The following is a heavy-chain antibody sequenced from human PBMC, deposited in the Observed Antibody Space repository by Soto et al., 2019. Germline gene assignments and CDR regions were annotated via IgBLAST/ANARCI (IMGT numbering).Heavy chain of an antibody. CDR3: AKSYQLLYRFDY. Sequence: PGGSLRLSCAASGFTFSSYGMHWVRQAPGKGLEWVAVISYDGSNKYYADSVKGRFTISRDNSKNTLYLQMNSLRAEDTAVYYCAKSYQLLYRFDYWGQGTLVTVSS. CDR2: ISYDGSNK. V-gene: IGHV3-30*18. CDR1: GFTFSSYG. D-gene: IGHD2-2*02. J-gene: IGHJ4*02.